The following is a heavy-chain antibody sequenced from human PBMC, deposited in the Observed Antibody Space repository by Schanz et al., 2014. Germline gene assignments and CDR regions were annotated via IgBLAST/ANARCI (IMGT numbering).Heavy chain of an antibody. CDR2: IGGSGDST. V-gene: IGHV3-23*01. CDR3: ARAQGVIRLYYGVDV. D-gene: IGHD3-10*01. Sequence: EVQLLESGGALVQPGGSLRLSCAASGFTFSNHALSWVRQAPGKGLEWVSGIGGSGDSTHYADSVRGRFTISRDNSMNTVYLQMNSLRSDDAAVYYCARAQGVIRLYYGVDVWGQGTTVTVSS. CDR1: GFTFSNHA. J-gene: IGHJ6*02.